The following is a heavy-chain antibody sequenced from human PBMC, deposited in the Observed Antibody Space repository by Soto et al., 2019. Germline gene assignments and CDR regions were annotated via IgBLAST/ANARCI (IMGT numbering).Heavy chain of an antibody. J-gene: IGHJ4*02. CDR3: ARGRRDYIGYYGYYFAY. V-gene: IGHV4-34*01. CDR1: GGSFSGYY. CDR2: INHSGST. D-gene: IGHD3-3*01. Sequence: PSETLSLTCAVYGGSFSGYYWSWIRQPPGKGLEWIGEINHSGSTNYNPSLKSRVTISVDTSKNQFSLKLRSDDTAVYYCARGRRDYIGYYGYYFAYWGKGTLVTVSS.